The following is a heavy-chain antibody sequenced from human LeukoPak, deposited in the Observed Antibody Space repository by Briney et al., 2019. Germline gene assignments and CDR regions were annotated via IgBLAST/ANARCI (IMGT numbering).Heavy chain of an antibody. CDR1: GFTFSSYA. D-gene: IGHD3-10*01. Sequence: GGSLRLSCAASGFTFSSYAMSWVRQAPGKGLEWVSAISGSGGSTYYADSVKGRFTISRDNSKNTLYLQMNSLRGEDTAVYYCAKGSNYYGSGNFGYWGQGTLVTVSS. V-gene: IGHV3-23*01. CDR2: ISGSGGST. J-gene: IGHJ4*02. CDR3: AKGSNYYGSGNFGY.